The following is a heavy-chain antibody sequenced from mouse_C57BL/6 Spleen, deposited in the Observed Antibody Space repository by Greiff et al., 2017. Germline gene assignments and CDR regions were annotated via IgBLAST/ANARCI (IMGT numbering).Heavy chain of an antibody. D-gene: IGHD2-4*01. V-gene: IGHV7-3*01. CDR1: GFTFTDYY. CDR2: IRNKANGYTT. Sequence: DVMLVESGGGLVQPGGSLSLSCAASGFTFTDYYMSWVRQPPGKALEWLGFIRNKANGYTTEYSASVKGRFTISRDNSQSILYLQMNALRAEDSATYYCARYISYYDYLYYAMDYWGLGTSVTVSS. CDR3: ARYISYYDYLYYAMDY. J-gene: IGHJ4*01.